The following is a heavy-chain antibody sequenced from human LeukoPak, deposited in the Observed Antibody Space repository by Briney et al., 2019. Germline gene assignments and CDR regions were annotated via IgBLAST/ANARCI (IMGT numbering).Heavy chain of an antibody. D-gene: IGHD2-21*02. CDR3: ARGGRFVVVTAILAY. Sequence: PSETLSLTCAVYGGSFSGYYWSWIRQPPGKGLEWIGEINHSGSTNYNPSLKSRVTISVDTSKNQFSLKLSSVTAADTAVYSCARGGRFVVVTAILAYWGQGTLVTVSS. CDR2: INHSGST. V-gene: IGHV4-34*01. CDR1: GGSFSGYY. J-gene: IGHJ4*02.